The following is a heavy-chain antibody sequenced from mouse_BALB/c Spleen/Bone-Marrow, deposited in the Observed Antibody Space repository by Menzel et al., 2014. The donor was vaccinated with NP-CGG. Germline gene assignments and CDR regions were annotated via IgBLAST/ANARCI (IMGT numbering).Heavy chain of an antibody. Sequence: EVKLMESGPSLVKPSQTLSLTCSVTGDSITSGYWNWIRKFPGNKLEYMGYISYSDSTYCNPSLKSRISITRDTSKNQYYLQLNSVTTEDTATYYCAKGYGNYRAWFAYWGQGTLVTVSA. V-gene: IGHV3-8*02. CDR2: ISYSDST. D-gene: IGHD2-1*01. CDR3: AKGYGNYRAWFAY. J-gene: IGHJ3*01. CDR1: GDSITSGY.